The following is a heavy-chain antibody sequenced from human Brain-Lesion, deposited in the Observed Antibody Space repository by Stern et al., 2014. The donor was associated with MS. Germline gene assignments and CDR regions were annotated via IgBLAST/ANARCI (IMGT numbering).Heavy chain of an antibody. Sequence: EVQLEESGGDLVQPGGSLRLSCTASGFTFSTYWMHWVRQAPGKGLVWVSRINGDGSRTSYADSVKGRFTISRDNAKNTLYVQMNSLRVEDTAVYYCARAHVDTWDWFDPWGQGTLVTVCS. J-gene: IGHJ5*02. CDR1: GFTFSTYW. D-gene: IGHD5-18*01. V-gene: IGHV3-74*01. CDR3: ARAHVDTWDWFDP. CDR2: INGDGSRT.